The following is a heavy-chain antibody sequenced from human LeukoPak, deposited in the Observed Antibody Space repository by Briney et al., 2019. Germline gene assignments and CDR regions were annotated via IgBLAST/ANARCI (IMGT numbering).Heavy chain of an antibody. J-gene: IGHJ3*02. CDR3: ARDLTPDYDIGLPGAFDI. CDR1: GFTFSSYS. CDR2: ISSSSSYI. V-gene: IGHV3-21*01. D-gene: IGHD3-22*01. Sequence: PGGSLRLSCAASGFTFSSYSMNWVRQAPGKGLEWVSSISSSSSYIYYADSVKGRFTISRDNAKNSLYLQMNSLRAEDTAVYYCARDLTPDYDIGLPGAFDIWGQGTMVTVSS.